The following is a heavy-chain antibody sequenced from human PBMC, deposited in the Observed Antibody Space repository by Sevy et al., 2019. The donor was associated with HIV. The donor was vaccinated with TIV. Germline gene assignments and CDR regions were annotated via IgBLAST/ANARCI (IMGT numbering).Heavy chain of an antibody. Sequence: GGSLRLSCAASGFTFSSYSMNWVRQAPGKGLEWVSYISSSSSTIYYADSVKGRFTISRDNAKNSLYLQMNSLRAEDTAVYYCAGWSSSSWYYSDAFDIWGQGTMVTVSS. J-gene: IGHJ3*02. CDR3: AGWSSSSWYYSDAFDI. V-gene: IGHV3-48*01. CDR2: ISSSSSTI. D-gene: IGHD6-13*01. CDR1: GFTFSSYS.